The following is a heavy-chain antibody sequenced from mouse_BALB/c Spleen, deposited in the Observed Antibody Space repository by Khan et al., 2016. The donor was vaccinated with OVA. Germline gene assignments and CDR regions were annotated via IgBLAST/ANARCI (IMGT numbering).Heavy chain of an antibody. CDR2: IGPGSGNT. CDR1: GYTFTSYW. D-gene: IGHD1-1*01. Sequence: DLVKPGASVKLSCKASGYTFTSYWINWIKQRPGQGLEWVGHIGPGSGNTYYNEIFEGKATLTVDTSSSTAYIQLSSLSSEDSAVXFCARSNYYDSNLYAMDYWGQGTSVTVAA. V-gene: IGHV1S41*01. J-gene: IGHJ4*01. CDR3: ARSNYYDSNLYAMDY.